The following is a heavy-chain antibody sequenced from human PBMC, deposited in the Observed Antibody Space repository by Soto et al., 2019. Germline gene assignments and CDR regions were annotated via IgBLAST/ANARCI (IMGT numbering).Heavy chain of an antibody. Sequence: GGSLRLSCAASGFTFSSYWMSWVRQAPGKGLEWVANIKQDGSEKYYVDSVKGRFTISRDNAKNSLYLQMNSLRAEDTAVYYCARDGPMQDKATKCCSLPDYWGQGTLVTVSS. CDR1: GFTFSSYW. CDR3: ARDGPMQDKATKCCSLPDY. J-gene: IGHJ4*02. V-gene: IGHV3-7*05. D-gene: IGHD2-15*01. CDR2: IKQDGSEK.